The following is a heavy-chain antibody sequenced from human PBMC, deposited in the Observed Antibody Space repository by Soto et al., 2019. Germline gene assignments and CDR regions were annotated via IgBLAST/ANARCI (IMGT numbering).Heavy chain of an antibody. CDR1: GGTFSSYA. CDR3: ASMITFGGVIVSAARFDY. J-gene: IGHJ4*02. Sequence: QVQLVQSGAEVKKPGSSVKVSCKASGGTFSSYAISWVRQAPGQGLEWMGGIIPIFGTANYAQKFQGRVTITADXXTXTXPMELSSLRSEDTAVYYCASMITFGGVIVSAARFDYWGQGTLVTVSS. V-gene: IGHV1-69*12. CDR2: IIPIFGTA. D-gene: IGHD3-16*02.